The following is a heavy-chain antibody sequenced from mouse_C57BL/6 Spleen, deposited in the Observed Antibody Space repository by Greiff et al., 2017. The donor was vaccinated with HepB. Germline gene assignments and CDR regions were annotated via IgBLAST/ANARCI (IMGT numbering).Heavy chain of an antibody. CDR1: GFTFSDYG. V-gene: IGHV5-17*01. J-gene: IGHJ4*01. D-gene: IGHD1-1*01. CDR2: ISSGSSTI. Sequence: EVQLVDSGGGLVKPGGSLKLSCAASGFTFSDYGMHWVRQAPEKGLEWVAYISSGSSTIYYADTVKGRFTISRDNAKNTLFLQMTSLRSEDTAMYYCARTITTVVALYYAMDYWGQGTSVTVSS. CDR3: ARTITTVVALYYAMDY.